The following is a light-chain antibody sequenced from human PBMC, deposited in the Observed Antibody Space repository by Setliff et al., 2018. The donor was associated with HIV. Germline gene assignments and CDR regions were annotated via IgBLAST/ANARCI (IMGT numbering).Light chain of an antibody. V-gene: IGLV2-23*02. J-gene: IGLJ3*02. Sequence: QSALTQPASVSGSPGQSITISCTGTSSDVGSYNLVSWYLQHPGKAPKLMIYEVNKRPSGVSNRFSGSKSGNTASLTISGLQAEGEADYFCSSYTSSSTFLVFGGGTQLTVL. CDR1: SSDVGSYNL. CDR3: SSYTSSSTFLV. CDR2: EVN.